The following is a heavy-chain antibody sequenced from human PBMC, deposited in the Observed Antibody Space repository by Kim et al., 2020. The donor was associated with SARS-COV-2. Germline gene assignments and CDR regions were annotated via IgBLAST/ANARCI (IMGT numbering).Heavy chain of an antibody. D-gene: IGHD5-18*01. J-gene: IGHJ4*02. CDR3: AREHGYSYGWVDY. CDR1: GGSISSSSYY. Sequence: SETLSLTCTVSGGSISSSSYYWGWIRQPPGKGLEWIGSIYYSGSTYYNPSLKSRVTISVDTSKNQFSLKLSSVTAADTAVYYCAREHGYSYGWVDYWGQGTLVTVSS. V-gene: IGHV4-39*07. CDR2: IYYSGST.